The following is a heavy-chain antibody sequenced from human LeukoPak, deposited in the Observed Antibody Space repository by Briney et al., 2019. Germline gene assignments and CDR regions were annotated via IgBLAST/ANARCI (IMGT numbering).Heavy chain of an antibody. CDR1: GVTLSDYY. V-gene: IGHV3-11*01. CDR2: ISSSGSTI. D-gene: IGHD5-24*01. CDR3: ARESDGYNCFDY. Sequence: GGSLTLSCAASGVTLSDYYMSWIRPARGEGVEGVAYISSSGSTIYYADSVKGRLTISRDNAKNSLYLQMNSLRAADTAVYYCARESDGYNCFDYWGQGTLVTVSS. J-gene: IGHJ4*02.